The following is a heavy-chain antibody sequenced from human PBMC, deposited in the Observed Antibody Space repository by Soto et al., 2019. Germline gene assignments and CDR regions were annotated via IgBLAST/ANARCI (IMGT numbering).Heavy chain of an antibody. Sequence: QITLKESGPTLVRPTQTLTLTCTFSGFSLSTSGVGVGWIRQPPGKALEWLALIYWDDDKRYSPSLKSRLTITNDTAHNQVVLTMTNVDPVDTATYYCAHSRCGGDCLQSYSSHYYYGMDVWGQGTTVTVSS. V-gene: IGHV2-5*02. CDR3: AHSRCGGDCLQSYSSHYYYGMDV. CDR1: GFSLSTSGVG. D-gene: IGHD2-21*02. J-gene: IGHJ6*02. CDR2: IYWDDDK.